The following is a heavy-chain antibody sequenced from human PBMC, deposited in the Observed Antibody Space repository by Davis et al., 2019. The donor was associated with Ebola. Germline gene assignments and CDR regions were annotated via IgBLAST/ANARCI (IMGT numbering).Heavy chain of an antibody. CDR2: INHSGST. V-gene: IGHV4-34*01. CDR3: ARGSMNYVWGSYRPVNWFDP. CDR1: GGSSSGYY. Sequence: MPSETLSLTCAVYGGSSSGYYCTWIRQPPGKGLEWIGEINHSGSTNYNPSLKSRVTISVDTSKNQFSLKLSSVTAADTAVYYCARGSMNYVWGSYRPVNWFDPWGQGTLVTVSS. J-gene: IGHJ5*02. D-gene: IGHD3-16*02.